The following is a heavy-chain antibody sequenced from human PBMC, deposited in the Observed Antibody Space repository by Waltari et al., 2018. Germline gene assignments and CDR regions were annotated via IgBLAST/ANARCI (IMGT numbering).Heavy chain of an antibody. J-gene: IGHJ6*02. CDR1: GDTFTNSY. V-gene: IGHV1-8*01. CDR3: AAEKWERQGGYYYFGMDV. D-gene: IGHD1-26*01. Sequence: QVQLVQSGAEVKKPGASVKVSCKASGDTFTNSYINWVRLAPGQGIEWMGWMNPKSGNIGYAQKFLGRVTTTMDISINTAYMELSRLTSEDTAVYYCAAEKWERQGGYYYFGMDVWGQGTTVTVSS. CDR2: MNPKSGNI.